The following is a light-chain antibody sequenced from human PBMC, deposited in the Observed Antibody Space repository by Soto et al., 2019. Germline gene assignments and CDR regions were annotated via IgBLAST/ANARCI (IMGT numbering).Light chain of an antibody. CDR2: SNS. V-gene: IGLV1-40*01. Sequence: QLVLTQPPSVSGAPGQRVTISCTGSSSNIGAGYNVHWYQQLPGTAPKLLIFSNSHRPSGVPDRFSGSKSGTSASLAITGLQAEDEADYYCQSYDSSLSGWVFGGGTKLTVL. CDR3: QSYDSSLSGWV. J-gene: IGLJ3*02. CDR1: SSNIGAGYN.